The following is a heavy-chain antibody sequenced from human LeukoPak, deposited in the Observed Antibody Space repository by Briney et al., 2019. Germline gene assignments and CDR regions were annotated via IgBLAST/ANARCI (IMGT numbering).Heavy chain of an antibody. CDR1: GGTFSSYA. J-gene: IGHJ4*02. V-gene: IGHV1-69*06. D-gene: IGHD6-19*01. CDR3: ASGFVAVAGTLVDY. CDR2: IIPIFGTA. Sequence: GASVKVSCKASGGTFSSYAISWVRQAPGQGLEWMGGIIPIFGTAIYAQKFQGRVTMTEDTSTDTAYMELSSLRSEDTAVYYCASGFVAVAGTLVDYWGQGTLVTVSS.